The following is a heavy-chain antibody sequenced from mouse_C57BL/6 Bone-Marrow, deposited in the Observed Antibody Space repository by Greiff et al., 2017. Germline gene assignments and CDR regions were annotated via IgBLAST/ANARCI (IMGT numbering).Heavy chain of an antibody. D-gene: IGHD2-5*01. CDR2: ISNGGGST. CDR3: ASPSSYSSNYGYIDV. Sequence: EVMLVESGGGLVQPGGSLKLSCAASGFTFSDYYMYWVRQTPEKRLEWVAYISNGGGSTYYPDTVKGRFTISTDNAKNTLYLHMSRLKSEDTAMYYCASPSSYSSNYGYIDVWGTGTTVTVSS. J-gene: IGHJ1*03. CDR1: GFTFSDYY. V-gene: IGHV5-12*01.